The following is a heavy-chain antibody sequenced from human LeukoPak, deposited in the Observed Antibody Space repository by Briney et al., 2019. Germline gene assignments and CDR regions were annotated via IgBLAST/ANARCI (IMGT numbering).Heavy chain of an antibody. D-gene: IGHD6-13*01. V-gene: IGHV5-51*01. CDR1: GYSFTSYW. J-gene: IGHJ5*02. Sequence: GESLKISCKGSGYSFTSYWIGWVRQMPGKGLEWMGMIYPGDSDTNYSPSFQGHVTISADKSISTAYLQWSSLKASDTAMYYCARHVNIAAAGDNWFDPWGQGTLVTVSS. CDR3: ARHVNIAAAGDNWFDP. CDR2: IYPGDSDT.